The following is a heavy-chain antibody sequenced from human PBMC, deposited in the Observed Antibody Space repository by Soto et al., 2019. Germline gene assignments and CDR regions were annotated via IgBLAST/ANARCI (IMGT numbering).Heavy chain of an antibody. CDR1: GYTFTGYG. J-gene: IGHJ5*02. CDR2: ISGAGHTI. CDR3: ARDMSVWTGTGWFDP. V-gene: IGHV3-48*02. Sequence: EVQLVESGGGLVQPGGSLRLSCAASGYTFTGYGMNWVRQAPGKGLEWISYISGAGHTIYYADSVKGRFTVSRDSATNSVYLQVSSLRDDDTAIYYCARDMSVWTGTGWFDPWGQGTLVTVTS. D-gene: IGHD1-1*01.